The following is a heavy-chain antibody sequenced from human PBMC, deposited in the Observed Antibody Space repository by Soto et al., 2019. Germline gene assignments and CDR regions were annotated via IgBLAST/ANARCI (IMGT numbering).Heavy chain of an antibody. CDR2: INPNSGGT. CDR3: ARDRSYYYDSSGYYLFDY. Sequence: GASVKVSCKASGYTFTGYYMHWVRQAPGQGLEWMGWINPNSGGTNYAQKFQGWVTMTRDTSISTAYMELSRLRSDDTAVYYCARDRSYYYDSSGYYLFDYWGQGTLVTVSS. V-gene: IGHV1-2*04. J-gene: IGHJ4*02. D-gene: IGHD3-22*01. CDR1: GYTFTGYY.